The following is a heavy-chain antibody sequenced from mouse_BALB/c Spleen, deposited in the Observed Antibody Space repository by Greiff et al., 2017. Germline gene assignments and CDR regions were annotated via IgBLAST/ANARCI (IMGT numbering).Heavy chain of an antibody. CDR2: IWAGGST. V-gene: IGHV2-9*02. CDR3: ARSYYYGSAWFAY. Sequence: QVQLKQSGPGLVAPSQSRSITCTVSGFSLTSYGVHWVRQPPGKGLEWLGVIWAGGSTNYNSALMSRLSISKDNSKSQVFLKMNSLQTDDTAMYYCARSYYYGSAWFAYWGQGTLVTVSA. J-gene: IGHJ3*01. CDR1: GFSLTSYG. D-gene: IGHD1-1*01.